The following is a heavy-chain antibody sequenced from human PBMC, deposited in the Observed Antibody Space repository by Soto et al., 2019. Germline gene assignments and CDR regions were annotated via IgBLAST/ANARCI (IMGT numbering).Heavy chain of an antibody. CDR1: GDSISNLDYF. CDR3: ARGRYCLTGRCFPNWFDS. Sequence: SETLSLTCSVSGDSISNLDYFWAWIRQPPGQALEYIGYIYKSATTYYNPPFESRVAISVDTSKSQFSLNVTSVTAADTAVYFCARGRYCLTGRCFPNWFDSWGQGVLVTVSS. J-gene: IGHJ5*01. CDR2: IYKSATT. V-gene: IGHV4-30-4*01. D-gene: IGHD7-27*01.